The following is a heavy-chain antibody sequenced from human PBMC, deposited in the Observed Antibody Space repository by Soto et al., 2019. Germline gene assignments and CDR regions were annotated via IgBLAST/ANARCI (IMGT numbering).Heavy chain of an antibody. V-gene: IGHV4-34*01. CDR3: ARRRSSTYYDILTGLAHFDY. CDR1: GGSFSVYY. J-gene: IGHJ4*02. CDR2: INHSGST. Sequence: PSDTLSLTCAVYGGSFSVYYWSWIRQPPGKGLEWIGEINHSGSTNYNPSLKSRVTISVDTSKNQFSLKLSSVTAADTAVYYCARRRSSTYYDILTGLAHFDYWGQGTLVTVSS. D-gene: IGHD3-9*01.